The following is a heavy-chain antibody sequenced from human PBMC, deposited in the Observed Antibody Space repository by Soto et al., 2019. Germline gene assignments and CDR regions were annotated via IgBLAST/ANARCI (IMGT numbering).Heavy chain of an antibody. CDR1: GYTFTGYY. CDR3: AREDNWNYIY. CDR2: INPNSGGT. Sequence: ASVKVSCKASGYTFTGYYMRRVRQAPGQGLEWMGWINPNSGGTNYAQKFQGWVTMTRDTSISTAYMELSRLRSDDTAVYYCAREDNWNYIYWGQGTLVTVSS. D-gene: IGHD1-7*01. V-gene: IGHV1-2*04. J-gene: IGHJ4*02.